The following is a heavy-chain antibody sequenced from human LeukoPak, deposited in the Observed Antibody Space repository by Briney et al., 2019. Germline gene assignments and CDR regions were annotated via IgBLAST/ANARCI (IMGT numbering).Heavy chain of an antibody. CDR3: SLAVAGPYYFGMDV. CDR2: ISGSGGST. J-gene: IGHJ6*02. Sequence: PGGSLRLSYAADGFTVTSKYMGYVRQAPGKGLEWVSAISGSGGSTYYADSVKGRFTIYRDNSKYTLYLEMNSLRAEDTAVCFCSLAVAGPYYFGMDVWGQGTTVTVSS. V-gene: IGHV3-23*01. CDR1: GFTVTSKY. D-gene: IGHD6-19*01.